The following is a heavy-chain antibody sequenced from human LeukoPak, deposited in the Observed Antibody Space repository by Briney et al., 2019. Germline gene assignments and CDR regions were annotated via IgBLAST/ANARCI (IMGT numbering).Heavy chain of an antibody. CDR2: SYHRGST. CDR3: ARDRELGY. Sequence: PPETLSLTCTVSGGSISSYYWSWIRQPPGKGLEWIGWSYHRGSTSYNPSLKSRVAIPVDTSKNQFSLKLSSVTAADTAVYYCARDRELGYWGQGTLVTVSS. V-gene: IGHV4-59*01. D-gene: IGHD1-1*01. J-gene: IGHJ4*02. CDR1: GGSISSYY.